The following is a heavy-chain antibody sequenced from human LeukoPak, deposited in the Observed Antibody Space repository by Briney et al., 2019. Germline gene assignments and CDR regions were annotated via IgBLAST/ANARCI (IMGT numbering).Heavy chain of an antibody. CDR1: GFTFSSYA. D-gene: IGHD2-15*01. CDR2: IYSGGST. Sequence: PGGSLRLSCAASGFTFSSYAMTWVRQAPGKGLEWVSVIYSGGSTYYADSVKGRFTISRDNSKNTLYLQMNSLRAEDTAVYYCARDQSSGWFDPWGQGTLVTVSS. J-gene: IGHJ5*02. V-gene: IGHV3-53*01. CDR3: ARDQSSGWFDP.